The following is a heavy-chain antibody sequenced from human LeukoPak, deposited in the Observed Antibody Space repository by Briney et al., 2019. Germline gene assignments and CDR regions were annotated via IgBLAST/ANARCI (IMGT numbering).Heavy chain of an antibody. V-gene: IGHV3-30*03. J-gene: IGHJ6*02. Sequence: GGSLRLSCAASGFTFSSYGMHWVRQAPGKGLEWVAVISYDGSNKYYADSVKGRFTISRDNSKNTLYLQMNSLRAEDTAVYYCARYSDPYYYYYGMDVWGQGTTVTVSS. CDR2: ISYDGSNK. CDR1: GFTFSSYG. CDR3: ARYSDPYYYYYGMDV. D-gene: IGHD5-18*01.